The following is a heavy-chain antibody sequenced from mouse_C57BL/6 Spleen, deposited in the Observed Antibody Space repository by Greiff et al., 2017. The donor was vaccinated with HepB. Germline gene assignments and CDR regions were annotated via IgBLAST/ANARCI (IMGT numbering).Heavy chain of an antibody. CDR3: AYYYDRSYGYFDV. V-gene: IGHV1-82*01. J-gene: IGHJ1*03. CDR1: GNSFSSSW. D-gene: IGHD1-1*01. CDR2: IYPGDGDT. Sequence: QVQLQQSGPELVKPGASVKISCKASGNSFSSSWMNWVKQRPGKGLEWIGRIYPGDGDTNYNGKFKGKATLTADKSSSTAYMQLSSLTSEDSAVYFCAYYYDRSYGYFDVWGKGTTVIVSS.